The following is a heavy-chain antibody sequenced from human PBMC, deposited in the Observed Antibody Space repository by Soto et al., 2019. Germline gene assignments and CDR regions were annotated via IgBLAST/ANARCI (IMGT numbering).Heavy chain of an antibody. CDR1: GYTFTGYY. V-gene: IGHV1-2*04. CDR2: INPSSGGA. CDR3: ARDEDMGDYYHYGMDV. J-gene: IGHJ6*02. Sequence: VASVKVSCKASGYTFTGYYLHWVRQAPGQGLEWMGWINPSSGGANIAQKFQGWVTMTRDTSIDTAYMELTRLRSDDTAVYYCARDEDMGDYYHYGMDVWGQGTPVTVSS. D-gene: IGHD2-15*01.